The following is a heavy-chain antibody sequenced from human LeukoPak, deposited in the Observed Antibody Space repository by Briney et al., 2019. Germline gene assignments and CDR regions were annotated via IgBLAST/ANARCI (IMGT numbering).Heavy chain of an antibody. CDR2: INQDGSEK. J-gene: IGHJ4*02. Sequence: PGGSLRLSCAASGFTFSSHWMSWVRQVPGKGLERVANINQDGSEKYYVDSVKGRFIISRDNAKNSPYLQMNSLRAEDTAVYYCARDGFDEGIYFDYWGPGTLVTVSS. V-gene: IGHV3-7*01. D-gene: IGHD3-9*01. CDR3: ARDGFDEGIYFDY. CDR1: GFTFSSHW.